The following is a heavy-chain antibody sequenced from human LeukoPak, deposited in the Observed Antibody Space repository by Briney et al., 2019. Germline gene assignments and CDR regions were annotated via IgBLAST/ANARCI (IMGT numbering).Heavy chain of an antibody. J-gene: IGHJ4*02. D-gene: IGHD2-15*01. CDR1: GFTFGDYA. V-gene: IGHV3-74*01. Sequence: GGSLRLSCTASGFTFGDYAMSWVRQAPGKGLVWVSRINSDGSSTYSADSVKGRFTISRDNAKNTLYLQMNSLRAEDTAVYYCARDTHSCFDYWGQGTPVTVSS. CDR2: INSDGSST. CDR3: ARDTHSCFDY.